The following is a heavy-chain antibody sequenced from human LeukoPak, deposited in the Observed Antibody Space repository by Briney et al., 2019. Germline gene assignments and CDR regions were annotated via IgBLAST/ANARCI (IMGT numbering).Heavy chain of an antibody. J-gene: IGHJ4*02. CDR2: INPNSGGT. CDR3: ARAGATHYDILTGYAPYFDY. CDR1: GYTFTGYY. D-gene: IGHD3-9*01. Sequence: ASVKVSCKASGYTFTGYYMHWVRQAPGQGLEWMGWINPNSGGTNYAQKFQGRVTMTRDTSISTAYMELSRLRSDDTAVYYCARAGATHYDILTGYAPYFDYWGQGTLVTVSS. V-gene: IGHV1-2*02.